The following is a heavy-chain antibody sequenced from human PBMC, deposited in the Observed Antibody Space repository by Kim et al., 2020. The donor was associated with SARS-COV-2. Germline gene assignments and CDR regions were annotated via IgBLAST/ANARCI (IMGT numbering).Heavy chain of an antibody. CDR2: INPKNGDT. CDR1: GYTFTGIF. V-gene: IGHV1-2*02. J-gene: IGHJ4*02. Sequence: ASVKVSCKASGYTFTGIFIHWLRQAPGQRPEWMGWINPKNGDTNYPQRFQGRVTMTRDTSFNTVSLDLRSLRSDDTGVYYCARGPISGAFDHWGQGTLVTGSS. D-gene: IGHD6-19*01. CDR3: ARGPISGAFDH.